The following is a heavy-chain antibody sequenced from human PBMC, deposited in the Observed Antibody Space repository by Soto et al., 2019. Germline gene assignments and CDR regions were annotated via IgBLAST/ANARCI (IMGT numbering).Heavy chain of an antibody. D-gene: IGHD3-22*01. V-gene: IGHV4-59*01. J-gene: IGHJ4*02. CDR1: GGSLSGVY. Sequence: SETLSLTCTVSGGSLSGVYWSWLRQPPGKGLEWIGYISYTGRTDYNPSLKSRVTISVDTSKIHFFLNLSSVTAADTAVYYCAIIDSSVYYRINYWGQGALFTVSS. CDR3: AIIDSSVYYRINY. CDR2: ISYTGRT.